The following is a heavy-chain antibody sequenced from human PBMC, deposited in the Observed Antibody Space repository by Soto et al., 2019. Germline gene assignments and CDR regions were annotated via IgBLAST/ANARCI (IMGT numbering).Heavy chain of an antibody. J-gene: IGHJ3*02. CDR1: GYHFPSSW. CDR2: IDPSDSFT. V-gene: IGHV5-10-1*01. CDR3: ATCIEATGYDTFDI. D-gene: IGHD6-13*01. Sequence: GESLKISCKGSGYHFPSSWIGWVRQVPGKGLEWMVRIDPSDSFTNYSPSFQGHVIISVDKSINTAYLQWSSLKASDTAMYYCATCIEATGYDTFDIWGQGTMVTVSS.